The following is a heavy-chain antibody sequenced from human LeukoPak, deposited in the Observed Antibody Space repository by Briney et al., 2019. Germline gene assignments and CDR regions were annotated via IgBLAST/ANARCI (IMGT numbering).Heavy chain of an antibody. CDR3: ARDHAPITYYYDSSGYYLGYFQH. D-gene: IGHD3-22*01. CDR2: INPSGGGT. CDR1: GYTFTSYY. Sequence: APVKVSCKASGYTFTSYYMHWVRQAPGQGLEWMGIINPSGGGTSYAQKFQGRVTMTRDMSTSTVYMELSSLRSEDTAVYYCARDHAPITYYYDSSGYYLGYFQHWGQGTLVTVSS. J-gene: IGHJ1*01. V-gene: IGHV1-46*01.